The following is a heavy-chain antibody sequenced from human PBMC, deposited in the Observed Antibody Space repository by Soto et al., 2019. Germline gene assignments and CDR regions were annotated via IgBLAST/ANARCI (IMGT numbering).Heavy chain of an antibody. J-gene: IGHJ4*02. CDR3: ARERGTGTYQGFDY. V-gene: IGHV4-4*02. D-gene: IGHD1-26*01. CDR2: IFHSGST. CDR1: SGSISTNNW. Sequence: QVQLQESGPGLVKPSGTLSLTCAVSSGSISTNNWWHWVRQPPGKGLEWIVEIFHSGSTNYSPSLKSRVTMSVDIFKNQFSLTLSSVTAADTAVYYCARERGTGTYQGFDYWGQGTLVTVSS.